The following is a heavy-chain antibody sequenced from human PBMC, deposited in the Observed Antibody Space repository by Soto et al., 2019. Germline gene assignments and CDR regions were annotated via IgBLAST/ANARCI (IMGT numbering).Heavy chain of an antibody. D-gene: IGHD5-12*01. CDR2: ISHSGASI. Sequence: VGSVRLSCAASGFTFSNYDMNWVRQAPGKGLEWVSYISHSGASIDYADSVRGRFTISRDNAKNSLYLQMNSLRAEDTAVYYCARDAPLPQGRWLNLDFWGQGTLVTVSS. CDR3: ARDAPLPQGRWLNLDF. CDR1: GFTFSNYD. J-gene: IGHJ4*02. V-gene: IGHV3-48*03.